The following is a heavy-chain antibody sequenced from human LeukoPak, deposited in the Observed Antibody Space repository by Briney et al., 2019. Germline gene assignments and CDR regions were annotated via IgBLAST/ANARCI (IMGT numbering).Heavy chain of an antibody. CDR3: VSRAYRGEFDI. CDR2: ISSSGSTI. D-gene: IGHD5-12*01. J-gene: IGHJ3*02. V-gene: IGHV3-11*04. CDR1: GFTVSSNY. Sequence: GGSLRLSCAVSGFTVSSNYMSWVRQAPGKGLEWVSYISSSGSTIDYADSVKGRFTISRDNAKNSLYLQMNSLRAEDTAVYYCVSRAYRGEFDIWGQGTMVTVSS.